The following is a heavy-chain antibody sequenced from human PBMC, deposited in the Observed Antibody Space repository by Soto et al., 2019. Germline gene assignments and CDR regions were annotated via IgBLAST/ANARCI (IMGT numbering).Heavy chain of an antibody. V-gene: IGHV1-69*04. CDR2: IIPILGIA. Sequence: ASVKVSCKASGGTFSSYTISWVRQAPGQGLEWMGRIIPILGIANYAQKFQGRVTITADKSTSTAYMELSSLRSEDTAVYYCARDIRGYSGYDSAPNWFDPWGQGTLVTVS. CDR1: GGTFSSYT. CDR3: ARDIRGYSGYDSAPNWFDP. J-gene: IGHJ5*02. D-gene: IGHD5-12*01.